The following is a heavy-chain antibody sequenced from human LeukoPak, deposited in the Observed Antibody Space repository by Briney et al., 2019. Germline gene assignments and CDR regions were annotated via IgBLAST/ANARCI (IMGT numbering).Heavy chain of an antibody. V-gene: IGHV3-74*01. CDR3: ATDSLGIFGRT. D-gene: IGHD3-3*01. Sequence: GGSLRLSCAISESSFTNCWMHWVRHVPGKGLMWVSCISSDGSKTRYADSVKGRLTISRDNPKNTLYLQMNSLRAEDTAMYYCATDSLGIFGRTWGQGTLVTVSS. J-gene: IGHJ5*02. CDR2: ISSDGSKT. CDR1: ESSFTNCW.